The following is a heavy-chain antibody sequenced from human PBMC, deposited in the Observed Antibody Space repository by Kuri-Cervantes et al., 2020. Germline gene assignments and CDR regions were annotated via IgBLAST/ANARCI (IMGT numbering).Heavy chain of an antibody. D-gene: IGHD3-22*01. CDR3: ARGGSEDYYDSSEYYYYGMDV. Sequence: GESLKISCEASGFSVSNSVLHWVRQASGRGLEWVSYISSSSSTIYYADSVKGRFTISRDNAKNSLYLQMNSLRDEDTAVYYCARGGSEDYYDSSEYYYYGMDVWGQGTTVTVSS. J-gene: IGHJ6*02. CDR1: GFSVSNSV. CDR2: ISSSSSTI. V-gene: IGHV3-48*02.